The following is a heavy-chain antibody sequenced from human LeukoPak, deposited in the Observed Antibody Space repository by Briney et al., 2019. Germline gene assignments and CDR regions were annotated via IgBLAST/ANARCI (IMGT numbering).Heavy chain of an antibody. D-gene: IGHD1-26*01. J-gene: IGHJ4*02. CDR1: GFISRSYW. Sequence: PGTSLRVSCAASGFISRSYWMSWVRQAPGKGLEWVANVKQDGSERYYGDSVKGRFTISRDNAKNSLYLQMSSLRAEDTAIYYCARDVPLMGASKTRYFDYWGQGTLVTVSS. V-gene: IGHV3-7*01. CDR3: ARDVPLMGASKTRYFDY. CDR2: VKQDGSER.